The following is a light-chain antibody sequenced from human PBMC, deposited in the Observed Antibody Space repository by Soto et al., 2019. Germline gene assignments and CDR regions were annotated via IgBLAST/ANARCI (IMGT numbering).Light chain of an antibody. CDR1: SSDVGGYNY. CDR3: SSYAGRNSYV. V-gene: IGLV2-8*01. CDR2: DVS. J-gene: IGLJ1*01. Sequence: QPVLTQPPSASGSPGQSVTISCTGTSSDVGGYNYVSWYQQHPGKAPKLMIYDVSKRPSGVPDRFSGSKSGNTASLTVSGLQAEDEADYYCSSYAGRNSYVFGAGTKLTVL.